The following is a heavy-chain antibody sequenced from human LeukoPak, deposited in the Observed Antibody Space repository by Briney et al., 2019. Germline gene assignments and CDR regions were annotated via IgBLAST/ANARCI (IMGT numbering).Heavy chain of an antibody. Sequence: AGGSLRLSCAASGFTFSSYGMHWVRQAPGKGLEWVAFIRYDGSNKYYADSVKGRFTISRDNSKNTLYLQMNSLRAEDTAVYYCAKDGSIAAAGYPLYWGQGTLVTVSS. CDR1: GFTFSSYG. J-gene: IGHJ4*02. D-gene: IGHD6-13*01. CDR3: AKDGSIAAAGYPLY. V-gene: IGHV3-30*02. CDR2: IRYDGSNK.